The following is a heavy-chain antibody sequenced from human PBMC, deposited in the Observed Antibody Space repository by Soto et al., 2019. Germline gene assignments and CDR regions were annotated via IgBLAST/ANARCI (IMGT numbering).Heavy chain of an antibody. CDR2: IWYDGSNK. Sequence: QVQLVESGGGVVQPGRSLRLSCAASGFTFSSYGMHWVRQAPGKGLEWVGVIWYDGSNKEYADSVKGRFTISRDNSKKSVYLEMNSLRAEDTAVYYCARYQNWGRRNWYIDLWGRGTLVTVSS. CDR1: GFTFSSYG. D-gene: IGHD3-16*01. CDR3: ARYQNWGRRNWYIDL. J-gene: IGHJ2*01. V-gene: IGHV3-33*01.